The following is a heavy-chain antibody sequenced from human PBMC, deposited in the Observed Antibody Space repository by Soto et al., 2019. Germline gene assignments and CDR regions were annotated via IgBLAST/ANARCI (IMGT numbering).Heavy chain of an antibody. CDR2: ISSSGYI. V-gene: IGHV3-21*01. J-gene: IGHJ6*02. CDR1: GFNFNSYT. CDR3: ARDCSGGSSYTGMDV. Sequence: ESMRLSCAASGFNFNSYTINWVRQAPGKRLEWLSSISSSGYIFSTDSVRGRFTISRDNAKNSVYLQINSLRAEDTAVYFCARDCSGGSSYTGMDVWGQGTTVTVAS. D-gene: IGHD2-15*01.